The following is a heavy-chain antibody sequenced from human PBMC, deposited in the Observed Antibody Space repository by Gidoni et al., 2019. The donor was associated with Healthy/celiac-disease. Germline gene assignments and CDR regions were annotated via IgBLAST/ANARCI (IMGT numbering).Heavy chain of an antibody. V-gene: IGHV3-48*02. Sequence: EVQLVESGGGLVQPGGSLRLSCAASGFTFSSYSMNWVRQAPGKGLEWVSYISSSSSTIYYADSVKGRYTISRDNAKNSLYLQMNSLRDEDTAVYYCARERDAVALKEMVVAAKVSDGVAFDIWGQGTMVTVSS. CDR1: GFTFSSYS. CDR2: ISSSSSTI. CDR3: ARERDAVALKEMVVAAKVSDGVAFDI. J-gene: IGHJ3*02. D-gene: IGHD2-15*01.